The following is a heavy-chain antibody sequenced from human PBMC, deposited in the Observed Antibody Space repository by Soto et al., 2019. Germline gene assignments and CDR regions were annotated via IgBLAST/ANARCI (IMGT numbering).Heavy chain of an antibody. CDR1: CLSVNRAGYF. V-gene: IGHV4-30-2*01. CDR2: IYHSGST. D-gene: IGHD3-22*01. Sequence: PSKTLSLTSAVSCLSVNRAGYFTRWFGPPPGKGLEWNGYIYHSGSTDYKPTLKSRVTITLDSCNNHLSSKLRPVTAADTALSYCARVPIYYDSSGYYHYGTFDSWGQGTMVTVSS. CDR3: ARVPIYYDSSGYYHYGTFDS. J-gene: IGHJ3*02.